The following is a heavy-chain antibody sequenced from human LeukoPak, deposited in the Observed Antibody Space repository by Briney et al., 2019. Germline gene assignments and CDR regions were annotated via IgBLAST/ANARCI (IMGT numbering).Heavy chain of an antibody. Sequence: GGSLRLSCAASGFTFSSYSMNWVRQAPGKGLEWVSSISSSSSYIYYADSVKGRFTISRDNAKNSLYLQMNSLRAEGTAVYYCAKVVVGAPLYYGMDVWGQGTTVTVSS. CDR2: ISSSSSYI. J-gene: IGHJ6*02. V-gene: IGHV3-21*04. CDR1: GFTFSSYS. D-gene: IGHD1-26*01. CDR3: AKVVVGAPLYYGMDV.